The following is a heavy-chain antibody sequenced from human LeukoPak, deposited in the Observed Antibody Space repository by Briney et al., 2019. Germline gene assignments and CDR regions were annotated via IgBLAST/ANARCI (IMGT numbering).Heavy chain of an antibody. CDR1: GFTFSNYW. Sequence: PGGSLRLSCEASGFTFSNYWMHWVRQAPGKGLEWVSSISSSSSYIYYADSVKGRFTISRDNAKNSLYLQMNSLRAEDTAVYYCATNRAPGYMDVWGKGTTVTVSS. CDR3: ATNRAPGYMDV. CDR2: ISSSSSYI. V-gene: IGHV3-21*01. D-gene: IGHD1-14*01. J-gene: IGHJ6*03.